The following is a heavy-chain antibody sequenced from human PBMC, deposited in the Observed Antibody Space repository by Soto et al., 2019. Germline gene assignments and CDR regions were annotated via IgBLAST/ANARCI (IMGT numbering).Heavy chain of an antibody. V-gene: IGHV3-53*01. CDR3: SGDPSGYNEGDWFFGMDV. D-gene: IGHD5-12*01. Sequence: GGSLRLSCEVSGFSVYSNYMSWVRQAPGKGLEWVSVIYMNGSTDYADSVQGRFTISRDIYKNTLFLQMNSLRADDTAVYFCSGDPSGYNEGDWFFGMDVWGQGTTVTVSS. J-gene: IGHJ6*02. CDR1: GFSVYSNY. CDR2: IYMNGST.